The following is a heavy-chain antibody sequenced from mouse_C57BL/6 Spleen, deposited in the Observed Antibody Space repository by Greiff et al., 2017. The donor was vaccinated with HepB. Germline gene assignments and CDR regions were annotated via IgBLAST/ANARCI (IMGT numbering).Heavy chain of an antibody. CDR1: GYTFTSYG. CDR3: ATIYYDYGYYAMDY. J-gene: IGHJ4*01. Sequence: VQLVESGAELARPGASVKLSCKASGYTFTSYGISWVKQRTGQGLEWIGEIYPRSGNTYYNEKFKGKATLTADKSSSTAYMELRSLTSEDSAVYFCATIYYDYGYYAMDYWGQGTSVTVSS. V-gene: IGHV1-81*01. CDR2: IYPRSGNT. D-gene: IGHD2-4*01.